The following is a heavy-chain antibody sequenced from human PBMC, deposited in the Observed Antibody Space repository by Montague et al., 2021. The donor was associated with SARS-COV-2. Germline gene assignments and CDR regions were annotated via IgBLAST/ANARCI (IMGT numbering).Heavy chain of an antibody. D-gene: IGHD4-23*01. Sequence: SETLSLTCTVSGGSISSGTYYWGWVRQPPGKGLEWIGTINYSGKTYYNPSLKSRVTMSVDTSKNQFSLKVSSVTAADTAVYYCARDYGGYSYYYGLDVWGQGTTVTVSS. CDR3: ARDYGGYSYYYGLDV. V-gene: IGHV4-39*07. J-gene: IGHJ6*02. CDR1: GGSISSGTYY. CDR2: INYSGKT.